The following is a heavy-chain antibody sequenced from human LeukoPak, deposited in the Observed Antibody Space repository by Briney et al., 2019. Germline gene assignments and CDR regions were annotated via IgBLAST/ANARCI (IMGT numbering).Heavy chain of an antibody. Sequence: SETLSLTCTVSGGSISSGYQWAWIRQSPGKGLEWIGSIYHSGSAHYNPSLKSRVTILVETSKNQFSLKLYSVTAADTAVYYCARDPRWLTPDCTSTSCYENYFDPWGQGTLVTVSS. CDR2: IYHSGSA. V-gene: IGHV4-38-2*02. CDR3: ARDPRWLTPDCTSTSCYENYFDP. D-gene: IGHD2-2*01. CDR1: GGSISSGYQ. J-gene: IGHJ5*02.